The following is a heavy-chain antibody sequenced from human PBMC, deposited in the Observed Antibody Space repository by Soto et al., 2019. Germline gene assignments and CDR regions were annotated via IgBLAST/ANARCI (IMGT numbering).Heavy chain of an antibody. Sequence: QVTVKESGPTLAKPTQTLTLTCSFTGFSLSSSGAGVGWFRQSPGKALEWLALIYWNDEIRYSPSLASRLTITKDTSHDQEVLTLTNLGPVDTATYYWSPLDLRGFSDYTHLWDVWGQGTTVTVSS. V-gene: IGHV2-5*01. J-gene: IGHJ6*02. CDR1: GFSLSSSGAG. CDR3: SPLDLRGFSDYTHLWDV. D-gene: IGHD4-17*01. CDR2: IYWNDEI.